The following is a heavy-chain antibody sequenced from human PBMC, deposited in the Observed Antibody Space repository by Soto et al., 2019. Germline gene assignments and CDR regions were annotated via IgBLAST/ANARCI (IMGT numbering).Heavy chain of an antibody. D-gene: IGHD3-22*01. CDR1: GASISSGDYY. J-gene: IGHJ5*02. CDR2: IWHTGST. CDR3: ATIYDSSGYYYGNNWFDP. V-gene: IGHV4-31*03. Sequence: SETLSLTCNVSGASISSGDYYWSCIRQHPGKGLEWIGYIWHTGSTYYNPSLKSRITISVDTSKNQFSLKLSSVTAADTAVYFCATIYDSSGYYYGNNWFDPWGQGTLVTVS.